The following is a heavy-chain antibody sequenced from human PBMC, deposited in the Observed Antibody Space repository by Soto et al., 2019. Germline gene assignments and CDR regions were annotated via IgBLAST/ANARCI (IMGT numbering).Heavy chain of an antibody. D-gene: IGHD2-8*02. J-gene: IGHJ4*02. CDR2: INSDGSST. V-gene: IGHV3-74*01. CDR3: VRTSLVVAAATREDY. CDR1: GFTFSSYW. Sequence: EVQLVESGGGLVQPGGSLRLSCAASGFTFSSYWMHWVRQAPGKGLVWVSLINSDGSSTSYADSVKGRFTISRDNGKNTRYLRMNSLRDEETAVCYCVRTSLVVAAATREDYWGQGNLVTVSS.